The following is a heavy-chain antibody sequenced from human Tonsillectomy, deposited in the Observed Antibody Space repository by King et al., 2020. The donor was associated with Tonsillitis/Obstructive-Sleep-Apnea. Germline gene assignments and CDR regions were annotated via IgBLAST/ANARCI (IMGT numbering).Heavy chain of an antibody. D-gene: IGHD5-12*01. CDR3: ARDGSSEDSGYDINYFDY. CDR1: GFIFSSYA. J-gene: IGHJ4*02. V-gene: IGHV3-30*01. CDR2: ISYDGRNK. Sequence: VQLVESGGGVVQPGRSLRLSCAASGFIFSSYAMHWVRQAPGKGLEWVAVISYDGRNKYYAESVKGRFTISRDNSKNTLYLQMNSLRAEDTAVYYCARDGSSEDSGYDINYFDYWGQGTLVTVSS.